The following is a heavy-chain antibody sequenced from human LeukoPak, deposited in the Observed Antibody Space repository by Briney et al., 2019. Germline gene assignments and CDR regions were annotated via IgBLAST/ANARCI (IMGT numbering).Heavy chain of an antibody. V-gene: IGHV3-23*01. Sequence: GGSLRLSCAAPGFTFSSYTMSWVRQAPGKGLEWVSTITTSDGNTYYADSVKGRFTISRDNSKNTLYLQMNSLRAEDTAVYYCARDRSYYDSSGYLNYWGQGTLVTVSS. CDR2: ITTSDGNT. CDR3: ARDRSYYDSSGYLNY. J-gene: IGHJ4*02. D-gene: IGHD3-22*01. CDR1: GFTFSSYT.